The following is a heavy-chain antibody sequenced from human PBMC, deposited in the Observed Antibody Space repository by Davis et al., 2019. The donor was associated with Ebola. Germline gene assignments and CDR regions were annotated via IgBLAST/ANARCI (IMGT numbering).Heavy chain of an antibody. J-gene: IGHJ6*03. V-gene: IGHV3-30-3*01. CDR3: ARDLVYGSGSYWPYYMDV. Sequence: PGGSLRLSCAASGFTFSSYAMHWVRQAPGKGLAWVAVISYDGSNKYYADSVKDRFTISRDNSKNTLYLQMNSLRAEDTAVYYCARDLVYGSGSYWPYYMDVWGKGTTVTVSS. CDR1: GFTFSSYA. CDR2: ISYDGSNK. D-gene: IGHD3-10*01.